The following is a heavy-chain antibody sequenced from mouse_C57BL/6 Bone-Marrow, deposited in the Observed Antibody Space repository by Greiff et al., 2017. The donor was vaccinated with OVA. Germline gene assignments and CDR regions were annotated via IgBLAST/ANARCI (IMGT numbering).Heavy chain of an antibody. J-gene: IGHJ4*01. CDR2: ISSGSSTI. D-gene: IGHD2-5*01. Sequence: EVHLVESGGGLVKPGGSLKLSCAASGFTFSDYGMHWVRQAPEKGLEWVAYISSGSSTIYYADTVKGRFTISRDNAKNTLFLQMTSLRSEDTAMYYCARGIDSNLYYYAMDYWGQGTSVTVSS. CDR1: GFTFSDYG. V-gene: IGHV5-17*01. CDR3: ARGIDSNLYYYAMDY.